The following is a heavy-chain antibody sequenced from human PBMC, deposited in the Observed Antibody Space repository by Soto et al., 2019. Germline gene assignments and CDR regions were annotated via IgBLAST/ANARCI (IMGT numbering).Heavy chain of an antibody. CDR2: ITSDTNTI. V-gene: IGHV3-48*02. D-gene: IGHD6-19*01. J-gene: IGHJ4*02. CDR3: ARSVEGHFDY. CDR1: GFHFSIYS. Sequence: EVQLVESGGGLVQPGGSLRLTCVASGFHFSIYSMNWVRQAPGKGLEWSSYITSDTNTIKYADSVKGRFTISRDNAKNLVYLQMNSLRDEDTAVYFCARSVEGHFDYWGQGTVVTVSS.